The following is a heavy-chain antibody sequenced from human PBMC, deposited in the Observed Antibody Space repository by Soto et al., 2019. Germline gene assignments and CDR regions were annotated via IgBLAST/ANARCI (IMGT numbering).Heavy chain of an antibody. D-gene: IGHD3-16*01. CDR3: AKERAEGDYCYGMDV. J-gene: IGHJ6*02. CDR1: GFTFSSYG. CDR2: IWYGGSNK. Sequence: PGGSLSLSCAASGFTFSSYGMRWVRQAPGKGLEWVAVIWYGGSNKYYADSVKGRFTISRNNSKNRLYLQMNRLRVEDTAVYYFAKERAEGDYCYGMDVWGQGTTVTVSS. V-gene: IGHV3-33*06.